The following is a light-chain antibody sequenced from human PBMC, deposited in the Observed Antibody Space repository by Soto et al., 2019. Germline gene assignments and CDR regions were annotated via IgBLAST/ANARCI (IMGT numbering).Light chain of an antibody. CDR1: SSNLGAGYE. J-gene: IGLJ1*01. V-gene: IGLV1-40*01. CDR2: GNR. Sequence: QSVLTQPPSVSGAPGQTVTISCTGSSSNLGAGYEVAWYQQLLGTVPKLLIFGNRNRTSGVPDRFSGSKSGASASLAISGLQPDDEADYYCQSYDSKLYYVFGSGTKVT. CDR3: QSYDSKLYYV.